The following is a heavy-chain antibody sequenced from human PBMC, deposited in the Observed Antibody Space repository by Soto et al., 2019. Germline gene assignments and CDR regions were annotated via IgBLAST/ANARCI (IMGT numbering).Heavy chain of an antibody. Sequence: PGGSLRLSCAASGFTFDDYAMHWVRQAPGKGLEWVSGISWNSGSIGYADSVKGRFTISRDNAKNSLYLQMNSLRAEDTALYYCARGTMVYAYYYYYGMDVWGQGTTVTVSS. CDR3: ARGTMVYAYYYYYGMDV. V-gene: IGHV3-9*01. CDR2: ISWNSGSI. CDR1: GFTFDDYA. J-gene: IGHJ6*02. D-gene: IGHD2-8*01.